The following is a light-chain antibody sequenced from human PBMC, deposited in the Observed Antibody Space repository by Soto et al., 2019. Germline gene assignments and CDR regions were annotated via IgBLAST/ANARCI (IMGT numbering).Light chain of an antibody. CDR1: SSDVGTYNI. V-gene: IGLV2-23*01. CDR3: CSFAGSVL. Sequence: QSALTQPASVSGSPGQSITISCTGSGASSDVGTYNIVSWYQQHPGRVPKLIIYEGIKRPSGIPSRFSGSKSGNTASLTISGLQAEDEADYYCCSFAGSVLFGGGTKLTVL. J-gene: IGLJ2*01. CDR2: EGI.